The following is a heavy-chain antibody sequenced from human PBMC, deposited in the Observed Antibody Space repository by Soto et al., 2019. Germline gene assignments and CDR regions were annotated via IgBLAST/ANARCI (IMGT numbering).Heavy chain of an antibody. CDR2: ISAYNGNT. CDR1: GYTFTSYG. D-gene: IGHD3-9*01. Sequence: ASVKVSCKASGYTFTSYGITWVRQAPGQGLEWMGWISAYNGNTNYAQNLQGRVTMTTDTSTSTAYMELRSSVTAADTAVYYCARDVTDDILTGYYSWFDPWGQGTMVTVSS. J-gene: IGHJ5*02. CDR3: ARDVTDDILTGYYSWFDP. V-gene: IGHV1-18*01.